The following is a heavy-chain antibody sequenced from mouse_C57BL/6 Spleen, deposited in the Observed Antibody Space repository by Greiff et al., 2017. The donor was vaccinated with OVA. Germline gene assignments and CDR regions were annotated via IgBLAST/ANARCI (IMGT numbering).Heavy chain of an antibody. D-gene: IGHD1-1*01. J-gene: IGHJ4*01. CDR3: ARDYYGSSYYYAMDY. CDR2: ISDGGSYT. Sequence: EVQGVESGGGLVKPGGSLKLSCAASGFTFSSYAMSWVRQTPEKRLEWVATISDGGSYTYYPDNGKGRFTISRDNAKNNLYLQMSHLKSEDTAMYYCARDYYGSSYYYAMDYWGQGTSVTVSS. V-gene: IGHV5-4*01. CDR1: GFTFSSYA.